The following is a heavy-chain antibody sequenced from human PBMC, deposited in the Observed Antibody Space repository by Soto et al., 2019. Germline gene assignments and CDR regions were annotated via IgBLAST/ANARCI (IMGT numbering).Heavy chain of an antibody. V-gene: IGHV1-2*02. CDR3: ATTSGHYSSAWQRLDV. Sequence: QVQLVQSGAEVKKPGASVKVSCKASGYTFTAYHVHWVRQAPGQGLEWMAWINPYNGATNYAQRFQDRLTLTSDTSISTAYMEINKLASDDAAVYYCATTSGHYSSAWQRLDVWGRGTTVTVSS. D-gene: IGHD6-19*01. J-gene: IGHJ6*02. CDR2: INPYNGAT. CDR1: GYTFTAYH.